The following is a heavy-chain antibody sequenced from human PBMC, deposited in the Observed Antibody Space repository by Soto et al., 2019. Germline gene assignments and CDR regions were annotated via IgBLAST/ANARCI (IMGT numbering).Heavy chain of an antibody. D-gene: IGHD1-7*01. CDR1: GGSISSGDYY. CDR2: IYYSGST. Sequence: SETLSLTCTVSGGSISSGDYYWSWIRQPPGKGLEWIGYIYYSGSTYYNPSLKSRVTISVDTSKNQFSLKLSSVTAADTAVYYCARGTRNYRFDPWGQGTLVTVS. J-gene: IGHJ5*02. CDR3: ARGTRNYRFDP. V-gene: IGHV4-30-4*01.